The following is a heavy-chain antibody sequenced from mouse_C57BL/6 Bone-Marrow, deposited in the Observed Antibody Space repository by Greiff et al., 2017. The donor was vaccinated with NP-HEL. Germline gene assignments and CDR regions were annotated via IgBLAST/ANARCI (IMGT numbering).Heavy chain of an antibody. V-gene: IGHV1-18*01. Sequence: EVQLQQSGPELVKPGASVKIPCKASGYTFTDYNMDWVKQSHGKSLEWIGDINPNNGGTIYNQKFKGKATLTVDKSSSTAYMELRSLTSEDTAVCYCARKGTTVVATKYFDVWGTGTTVTVSS. CDR1: GYTFTDYN. J-gene: IGHJ1*03. CDR2: INPNNGGT. CDR3: ARKGTTVVATKYFDV. D-gene: IGHD1-1*01.